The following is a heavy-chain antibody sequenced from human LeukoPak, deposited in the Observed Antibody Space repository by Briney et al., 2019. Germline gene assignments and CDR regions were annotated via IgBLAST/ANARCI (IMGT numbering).Heavy chain of an antibody. D-gene: IGHD6-6*01. CDR3: ARLVAARLSWFDP. CDR2: MNPNSGNT. CDR1: GYTFTSYD. V-gene: IGHV1-8*01. J-gene: IGHJ5*02. Sequence: ASVKVSCKASGYTFTSYDINRVRQATGQGLEWMGWMNPNSGNTGYAQKFQGRVTMTRNTSISTAYMELSSLRSEDTAVYYCARLVAARLSWFDPWGQGTLVTVSS.